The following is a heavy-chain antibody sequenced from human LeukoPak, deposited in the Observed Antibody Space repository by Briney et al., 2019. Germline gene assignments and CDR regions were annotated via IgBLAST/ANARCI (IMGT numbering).Heavy chain of an antibody. CDR3: VKAQYDLWSCLDY. D-gene: IGHD3-3*01. Sequence: GGSLRLPCSASGFTFSRYSMHCVRQAPGKGLEYVSAISGNGGSTYYADSVKGRFTISRDNSKNTLYLQMSSLRSEDTALYYFVKAQYDLWSCLDYWGQGTLVTVSS. CDR1: GFTFSRYS. J-gene: IGHJ4*02. V-gene: IGHV3-64D*09. CDR2: ISGNGGST.